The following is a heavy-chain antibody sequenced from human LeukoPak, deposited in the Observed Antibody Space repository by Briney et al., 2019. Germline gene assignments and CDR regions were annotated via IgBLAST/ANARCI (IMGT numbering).Heavy chain of an antibody. D-gene: IGHD5-18*01. Sequence: SQTLSLTCTVSGGSISSGDYYWSWIRQPPGKGLEWIGYIYYSGSTCYNPSLKSRVTISVDTSKNQFSLKLSSVTAADTAVYYCARESGGYSYGYNDYWGQGTLVTVSS. CDR3: ARESGGYSYGYNDY. CDR2: IYYSGST. V-gene: IGHV4-30-4*01. CDR1: GGSISSGDYY. J-gene: IGHJ4*02.